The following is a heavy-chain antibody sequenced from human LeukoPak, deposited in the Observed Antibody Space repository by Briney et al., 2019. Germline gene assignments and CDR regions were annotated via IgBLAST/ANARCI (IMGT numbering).Heavy chain of an antibody. D-gene: IGHD2-21*02. J-gene: IGHJ3*02. Sequence: PGGSLRLSCAASGFTVSSNYMSWVRQAPGKGLEWVSVIYSGGSTYYADSVKGRFTISRDNSKNTLYLQMNSLRAEDTAVYYCARERDEDALDIWGQGTMVILSS. V-gene: IGHV3-53*01. CDR2: IYSGGST. CDR3: ARERDEDALDI. CDR1: GFTVSSNY.